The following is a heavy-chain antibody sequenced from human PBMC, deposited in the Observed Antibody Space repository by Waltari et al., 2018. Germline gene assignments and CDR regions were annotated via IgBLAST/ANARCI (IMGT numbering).Heavy chain of an antibody. CDR1: GGSLSSSSYY. V-gene: IGHV4-39*07. D-gene: IGHD2-15*01. Sequence: QLQLQESGPGLVKPSETLSLTCTVSGGSLSSSSYYLGWIRQPPGKGLEWIGSIYYSGSTYYNPSLKSRVTISVDTSKNQFSLKLSSVTAADTAVYYCARGVVVAVFSGWGQGTLVTVSS. J-gene: IGHJ4*02. CDR3: ARGVVVAVFSG. CDR2: IYYSGST.